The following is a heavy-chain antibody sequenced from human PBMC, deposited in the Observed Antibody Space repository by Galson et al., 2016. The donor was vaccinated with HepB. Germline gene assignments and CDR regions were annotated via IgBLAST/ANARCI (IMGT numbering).Heavy chain of an antibody. V-gene: IGHV3-11*01. Sequence: SLRLSCAASGFSFSDYHMTWIRQAPGKGLEWLSYITRSGDSGFYAPSVKGRFTVSRDNAKRSLYLEIHNLRDEDTAVYYCTRENPAAYDYWGQGTLVAVSS. CDR2: ITRSGDSG. D-gene: IGHD6-13*01. CDR3: TRENPAAYDY. CDR1: GFSFSDYH. J-gene: IGHJ4*02.